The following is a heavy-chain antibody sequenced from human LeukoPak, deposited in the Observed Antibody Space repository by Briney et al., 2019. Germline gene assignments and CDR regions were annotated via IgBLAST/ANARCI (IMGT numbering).Heavy chain of an antibody. V-gene: IGHV1-18*01. CDR2: ISAYNGNT. CDR3: ARDVSGQNYYDSSGYYSFWFDY. CDR1: GYTFTSYG. J-gene: IGHJ4*02. Sequence: ASVKVSCKASGYTFTSYGISWVRQAPGQGLEWMGWISAYNGNTNYAQKLQGRVTITTDTSTSTAYMELRSLRSDDTAVYYCARDVSGQNYYDSSGYYSFWFDYWGQGTLVTVSS. D-gene: IGHD3-22*01.